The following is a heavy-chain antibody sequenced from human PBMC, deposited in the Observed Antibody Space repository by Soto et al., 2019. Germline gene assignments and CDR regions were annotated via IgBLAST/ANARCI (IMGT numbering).Heavy chain of an antibody. CDR2: ISAYNGNT. V-gene: IGHV1-18*01. CDR3: ARDRGSPSYYYYGMDV. CDR1: GHTFAGYG. Sequence: ASVRVYCQASGHTFAGYGVIRGRQAPGQGLEWMGWISAYNGNTNYAQKLQGRVTMTTDTSTSTAYMELRSLRSDDTAVYYCARDRGSPSYYYYGMDVWGQGTTVTGSS. J-gene: IGHJ6*02.